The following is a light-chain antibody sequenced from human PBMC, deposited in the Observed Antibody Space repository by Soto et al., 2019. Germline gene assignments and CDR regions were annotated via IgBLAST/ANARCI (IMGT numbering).Light chain of an antibody. V-gene: IGLV2-23*01. Sequence: QSVLTQPASVSGSPGQSITSACTGTSSDVGSYNLVSWYQQQPGKPPKLMIYEGSKRPSGVSNRFAGSKSGNTASLTISGLQSEDEADYYCCSYAGSSTYVVGSGTELTVL. CDR1: SSDVGSYNL. J-gene: IGLJ1*01. CDR2: EGS. CDR3: CSYAGSSTYV.